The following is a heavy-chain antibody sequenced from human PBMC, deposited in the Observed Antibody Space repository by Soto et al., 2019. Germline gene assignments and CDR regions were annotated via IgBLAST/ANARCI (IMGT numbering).Heavy chain of an antibody. J-gene: IGHJ6*02. CDR1: GFTFSSYS. D-gene: IGHD6-13*01. V-gene: IGHV3-21*01. CDR3: ARDTIAAAVTYGMDV. CDR2: ISSSSSYI. Sequence: GGSLRLSCAASGFTFSSYSMNWVRQAPGKGLEWVSSISSSSSYIYYADSVKGRFTISRDNAKNSLYLQMNSLRAEDTAVYYCARDTIAAAVTYGMDVWGQGTTVTVSS.